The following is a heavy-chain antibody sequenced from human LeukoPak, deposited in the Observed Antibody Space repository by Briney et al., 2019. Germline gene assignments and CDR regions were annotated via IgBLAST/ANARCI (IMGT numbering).Heavy chain of an antibody. Sequence: PGGSLRLSCAASGFTFSSYAMHWVRQAPGKGLEYVSAISSNGGSTYYANSVKGRLTISRDNSKNTLYLQMGSLRAEDMAVYYCARGRGGYHFDAFDIWGQGTMVTVSS. CDR3: ARGRGGYHFDAFDI. V-gene: IGHV3-64*01. D-gene: IGHD3-22*01. CDR1: GFTFSSYA. CDR2: ISSNGGST. J-gene: IGHJ3*02.